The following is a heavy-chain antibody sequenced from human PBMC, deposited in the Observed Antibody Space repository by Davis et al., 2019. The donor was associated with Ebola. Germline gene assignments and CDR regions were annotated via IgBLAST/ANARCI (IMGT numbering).Heavy chain of an antibody. V-gene: IGHV3-33*06. CDR1: GFTFSNAW. CDR3: AKGLRFLEWFSMDV. J-gene: IGHJ6*02. Sequence: PGGSLRLSCAASGFTFSNAWMSWVRQAPGKGLEWVAVIWYDGSNKYYADSVKDRFTISRDNSKNTLYLQMNSLRAEDTAVYYCAKGLRFLEWFSMDVWGQGTTVTVSS. D-gene: IGHD3-3*01. CDR2: IWYDGSNK.